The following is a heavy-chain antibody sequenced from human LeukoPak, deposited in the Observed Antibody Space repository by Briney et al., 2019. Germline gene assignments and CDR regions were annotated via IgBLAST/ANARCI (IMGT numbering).Heavy chain of an antibody. CDR1: GGSFSGYY. CDR2: INHSGST. J-gene: IGHJ4*02. Sequence: SETLSLTCAVYGGSFSGYYWSWIRQPPGKGLEWIGGINHSGSTNYNPSLKSRVTISVDTSKNQFSLKLSSVTAADTAVYYCARGELLWFGEPYYFDYWGQGTLVTVSS. V-gene: IGHV4-34*01. D-gene: IGHD3-10*01. CDR3: ARGELLWFGEPYYFDY.